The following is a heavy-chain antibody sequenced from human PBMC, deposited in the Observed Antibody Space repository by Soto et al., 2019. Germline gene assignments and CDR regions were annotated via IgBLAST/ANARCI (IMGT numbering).Heavy chain of an antibody. Sequence: QVQLQESGPGLVKPSGTLSLTCAVSGGSIISSHWWSWVRQPPGKGLEWIGEIYHSGSTNYNPSPKSRVTISVDKANHRLPLKLSPVTAAVPAVYYCASSGGGEEYWVQGTLVTVSS. V-gene: IGHV4-4*02. J-gene: IGHJ4*02. CDR1: GGSIISSHW. CDR3: ASSGGGEEY. D-gene: IGHD3-16*01. CDR2: IYHSGST.